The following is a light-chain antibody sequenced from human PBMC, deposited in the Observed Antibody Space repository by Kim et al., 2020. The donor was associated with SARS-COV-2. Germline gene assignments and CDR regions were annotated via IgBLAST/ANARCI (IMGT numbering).Light chain of an antibody. Sequence: GHSITLSSTGTTSDIGAYNFVSWYQQNPGEAPKLIIYDVSKRPSGLSNRFSGSKSANAASLTISGLRADDESVYYCASFRIGDTYVFGTGTKVTVL. J-gene: IGLJ1*01. CDR2: DVS. CDR3: ASFRIGDTYV. V-gene: IGLV2-14*03. CDR1: TSDIGAYNF.